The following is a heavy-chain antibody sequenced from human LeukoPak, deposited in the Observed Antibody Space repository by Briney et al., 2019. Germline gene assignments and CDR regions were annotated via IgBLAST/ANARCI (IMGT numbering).Heavy chain of an antibody. CDR1: GGSISSYY. CDR3: ARDSATYCSSTSCYRQFDY. V-gene: IGHV4-4*07. CDR2: IYTSGST. J-gene: IGHJ4*02. D-gene: IGHD2-2*01. Sequence: SETLSLTCTVSGGSISSYYWSWIRQPAGKGLEWIGRIYTSGSTNYNPSLKSRVTMSVDTSKNQFSLKLSSVTAADTAVYYCARDSATYCSSTSCYRQFDYWGQGTLVTVSS.